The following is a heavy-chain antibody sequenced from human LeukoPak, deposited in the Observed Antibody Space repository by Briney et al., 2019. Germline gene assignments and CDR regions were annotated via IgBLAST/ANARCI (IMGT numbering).Heavy chain of an antibody. CDR1: GGSFSGYY. CDR2: INHSGST. V-gene: IGHV4-34*01. Sequence: PSETLSLTCAVYGGSFSGYYWSWIRQPPGKGLEWIGEINHSGSTNYNPSLKSRVTISVDTSKNQFSLKLSSVTAADTAVYYCAGEGGAPDTAMVQYNWFDPWGQGTLVTVSS. D-gene: IGHD5-18*01. J-gene: IGHJ5*02. CDR3: AGEGGAPDTAMVQYNWFDP.